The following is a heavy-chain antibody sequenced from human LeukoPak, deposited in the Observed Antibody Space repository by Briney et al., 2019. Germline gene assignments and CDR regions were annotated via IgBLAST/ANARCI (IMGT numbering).Heavy chain of an antibody. Sequence: PGGSLRLSCAASGFTFNNYAMSWVRQAPGKGLQWVSGISGSGGRTYYAGSVKGRFTISRDNSKNTLYLQMNSLRAEDTAVYYCAKAMIRDAYYFYYCGQGTLVTVSS. CDR2: ISGSGGRT. D-gene: IGHD3-16*01. J-gene: IGHJ4*02. CDR1: GFTFNNYA. CDR3: AKAMIRDAYYFYY. V-gene: IGHV3-23*01.